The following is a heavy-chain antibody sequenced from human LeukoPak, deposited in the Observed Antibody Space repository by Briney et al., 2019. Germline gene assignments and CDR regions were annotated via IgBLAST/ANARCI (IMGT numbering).Heavy chain of an antibody. CDR1: GFTFSSYS. CDR2: ISSSSSYI. J-gene: IGHJ4*02. CDR3: AKDRLKTAYYFDY. Sequence: PGGSLRLSCAASGFTFSSYSMNWVRQAPGKGLEWVSSISSSSSYIYYADSVKGRFTISRDNSKNTLYLQMNSLRAEDTAVYYCAKDRLKTAYYFDYWGQGTLVTVSS. D-gene: IGHD2-21*02. V-gene: IGHV3-21*01.